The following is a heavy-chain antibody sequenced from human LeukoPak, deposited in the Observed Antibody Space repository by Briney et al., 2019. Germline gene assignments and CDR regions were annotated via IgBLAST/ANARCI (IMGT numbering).Heavy chain of an antibody. D-gene: IGHD2-2*01. V-gene: IGHV1-8*01. Sequence: GASVKVSCKASGYTVTSYDINWVRQATGQGDEWMGWMNPNSGNTCYAQKSQGRVTMTSNTSISTAYMELSSLRSEDTAVYYCARGLTSGGSTSRYYYMDVWGKGTTVTVSS. J-gene: IGHJ6*03. CDR2: MNPNSGNT. CDR1: GYTVTSYD. CDR3: ARGLTSGGSTSRYYYMDV.